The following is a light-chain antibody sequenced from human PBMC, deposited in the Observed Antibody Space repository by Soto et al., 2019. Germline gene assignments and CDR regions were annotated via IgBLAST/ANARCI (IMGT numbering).Light chain of an antibody. CDR1: QIISSTY. CDR3: QHYGTSLFT. J-gene: IGKJ2*01. CDR2: GAS. V-gene: IGKV3-20*01. Sequence: DIVLTQSPGTLSLSPGERATLSCRASQIISSTYLGWYQQKSGQAPRLLIYGASSRATGNPDRFSGSGSGTDFTLTISRLEPEDFAVYYCQHYGTSLFTFGQGTQLEIK.